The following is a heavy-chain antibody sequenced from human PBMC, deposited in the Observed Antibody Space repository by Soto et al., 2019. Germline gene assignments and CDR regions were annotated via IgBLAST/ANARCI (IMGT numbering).Heavy chain of an antibody. V-gene: IGHV3-23*01. Sequence: EVQLLESGGGSVQPGGSLRLSCAASGFTFSTYAMSWVRQAPGKGLEWVSVISGAGDSTYYADSVKGRFTISRDNSKNTLYMQMNSLRAEDTAVYYCAQDLSTWRGFGLGDWGQGTLVTVSS. CDR2: ISGAGDST. CDR3: AQDLSTWRGFGLGD. CDR1: GFTFSTYA. D-gene: IGHD3-3*01. J-gene: IGHJ4*02.